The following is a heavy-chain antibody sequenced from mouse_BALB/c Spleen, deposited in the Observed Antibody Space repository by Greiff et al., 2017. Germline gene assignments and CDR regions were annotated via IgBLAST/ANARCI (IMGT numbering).Heavy chain of an antibody. J-gene: IGHJ3*01. Sequence: EVKVVESGGGLVQPGGSLKLSCAASGFTFSSYGMSWVRQTPDKRLELVATINSNGGSTYYPDSVKGRFTISRDNAKNTLYLQMSSLKSEDTAMYYCARDPATMITAWFAYWGQGTLVTVSA. CDR3: ARDPATMITAWFAY. CDR2: INSNGGST. CDR1: GFTFSSYG. D-gene: IGHD2-4*01. V-gene: IGHV5-6-3*01.